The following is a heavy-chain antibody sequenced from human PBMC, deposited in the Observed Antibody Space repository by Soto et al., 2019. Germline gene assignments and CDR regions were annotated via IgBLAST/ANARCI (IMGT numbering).Heavy chain of an antibody. J-gene: IGHJ6*02. Sequence: EVQLLESGGGLIQPGGSLRLSCAASGFTFRIYAMSWVRQAPGKGLEWVSAISGSGGRADYVDSVKGRFTVSRDNSKNTLYVQMNSLRDEDTAVYYCAQAGSSSSWDYGMDVWGQGTTVTVSS. CDR3: AQAGSSSSWDYGMDV. D-gene: IGHD6-13*01. CDR2: ISGSGGRA. CDR1: GFTFRIYA. V-gene: IGHV3-23*01.